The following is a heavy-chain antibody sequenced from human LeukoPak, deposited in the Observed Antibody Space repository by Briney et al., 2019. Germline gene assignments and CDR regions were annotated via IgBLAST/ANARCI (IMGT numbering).Heavy chain of an antibody. D-gene: IGHD4-17*01. CDR1: GFTFSGSA. J-gene: IGHJ4*02. CDR2: IRSKANSYAT. V-gene: IGHV3-73*01. Sequence: GGSLRLSCAASGFTFSGSAMRWVRQASGKGLEWVGRIRSKANSYATAYAASVKGRFTISRDDSKNTAYLQMNSLKTEDTAVYYCTATVTTLQGDYWGQGTLVTVSS. CDR3: TATVTTLQGDY.